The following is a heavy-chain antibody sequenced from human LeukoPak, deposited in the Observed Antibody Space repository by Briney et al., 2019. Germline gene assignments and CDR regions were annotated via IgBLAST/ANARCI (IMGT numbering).Heavy chain of an antibody. J-gene: IGHJ4*02. Sequence: GGSLRLSCAASGFTFSSYAMSWVRQAPGKGLEWVSAISGSGGSTYYADSVKGRFTISRDNSKNTLYLQMNSLRAEDTAVYYCAKDKYDILTGYYIGIDYWGQGTLVTVSS. CDR1: GFTFSSYA. V-gene: IGHV3-23*01. CDR3: AKDKYDILTGYYIGIDY. D-gene: IGHD3-9*01. CDR2: ISGSGGST.